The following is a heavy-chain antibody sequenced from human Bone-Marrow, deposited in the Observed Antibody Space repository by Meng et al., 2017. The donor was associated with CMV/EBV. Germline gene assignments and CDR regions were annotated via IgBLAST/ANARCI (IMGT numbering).Heavy chain of an antibody. V-gene: IGHV1-18*01. CDR1: GYTFTSYG. CDR3: ARDRRTTMVRGVTLDGMDV. Sequence: ASVKVSCKASGYTFTSYGISWVRQAPGQGLEWMGWISAYNGNTNYAQKLQGRVTMTTDTSTSTAYMELRSLRSDDTAVYYCARDRRTTMVRGVTLDGMDVWGQGTTVTVSS. J-gene: IGHJ6*02. D-gene: IGHD3-10*01. CDR2: ISAYNGNT.